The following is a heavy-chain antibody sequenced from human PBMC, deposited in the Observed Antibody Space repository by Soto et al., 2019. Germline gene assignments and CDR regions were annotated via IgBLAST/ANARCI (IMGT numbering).Heavy chain of an antibody. D-gene: IGHD2-2*01. Sequence: GESLKISCKGSGYSFTTYWIGWVRQMPGKGLEWMGIIHPGDSDTRYSPSFQGQVTISADKSISTAYLQWSSLKASDTAMYYCARLDGDIEVVPAAPFDYWGQGTLVTVSS. V-gene: IGHV5-51*01. CDR1: GYSFTTYW. CDR2: IHPGDSDT. J-gene: IGHJ4*02. CDR3: ARLDGDIEVVPAAPFDY.